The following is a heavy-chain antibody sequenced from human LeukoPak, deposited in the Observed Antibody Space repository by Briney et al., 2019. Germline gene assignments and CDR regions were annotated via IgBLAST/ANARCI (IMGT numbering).Heavy chain of an antibody. D-gene: IGHD3-9*01. CDR3: ARRRNDDWEYSDY. J-gene: IGHJ4*02. Sequence: PSETLSLTCAVSGGSISSGGYSWSWIRQPPGKGLEWIGYIYHSGSTYYNPSLKSRVTISVDRSKNQFSLKLSSVTAADTAVYYCARRRNDDWEYSDYWGQGTLVTVSS. CDR2: IYHSGST. V-gene: IGHV4-30-2*01. CDR1: GGSISSGGYS.